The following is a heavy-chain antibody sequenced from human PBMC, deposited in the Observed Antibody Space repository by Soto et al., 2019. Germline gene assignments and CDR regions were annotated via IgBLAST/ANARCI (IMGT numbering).Heavy chain of an antibody. D-gene: IGHD4-17*01. V-gene: IGHV3-7*04. Sequence: SLRLSCVASGFTCSSYWMSRVRQAPGKGLEWVANIKQDGSEKYYVDSVKGRFTISRDNAKNSLYLQMNSLRAEDTAVYYCARDLASTTIPNYWGQGTLVTGSS. CDR3: ARDLASTTIPNY. CDR1: GFTCSSYW. CDR2: IKQDGSEK. J-gene: IGHJ4*02.